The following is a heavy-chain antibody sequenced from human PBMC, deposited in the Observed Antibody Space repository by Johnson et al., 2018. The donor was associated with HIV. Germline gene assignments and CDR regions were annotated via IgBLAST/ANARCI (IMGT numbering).Heavy chain of an antibody. Sequence: QVQLVESGGGVVQPGRSLRLSCAVSGFTFNNYPMHWVRQAPGKGPEWVAVISYDGSNKYYADSVKGRFTIYIDNSKNTLYFKMTSPRQDDTAVYSCYCTDHCGAGGESKGTFESLGQGTMVTVSS. D-gene: IGHD3-10*01. CDR3: YCTDHCGAGGESKGTFES. V-gene: IGHV3-30*14. J-gene: IGHJ3*01. CDR2: ISYDGSNK. CDR1: GFTFNNYP.